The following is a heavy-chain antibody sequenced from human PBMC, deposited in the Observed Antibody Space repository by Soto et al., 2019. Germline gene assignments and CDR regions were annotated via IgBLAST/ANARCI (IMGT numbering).Heavy chain of an antibody. CDR3: TTGRDDLLY. CDR1: GFTVVKVW. V-gene: IGHV3-15*07. D-gene: IGHD1-26*01. J-gene: IGHJ4*02. CDR2: MKSKTDGGTT. Sequence: EVQLVESGGGLVKPGGSLRLSCAVSGFTVVKVWRNWFRQAPGKGREWVVRMKSKTDGGTTDYAGPVKGRFTISRDDSKNMLYLQMNSLKTEDTGMYFCTTGRDDLLYWGQGTLVTVSS.